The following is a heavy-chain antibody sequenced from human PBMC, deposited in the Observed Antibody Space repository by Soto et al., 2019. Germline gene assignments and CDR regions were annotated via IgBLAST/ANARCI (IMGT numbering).Heavy chain of an antibody. CDR3: ARLGAARPPEYYSYSYMDV. CDR1: GYSFTSDW. Sequence: PGESLKISCKGSGYSFTSDWIGWVRQMPGKGLEWMGIIYPGDSDTRYSPSFQGQVTISADKSISTAYLQWSSLKASDTAMYYCARLGAARPPEYYSYSYMDVWGKGTTVTVSS. D-gene: IGHD6-6*01. J-gene: IGHJ6*03. V-gene: IGHV5-51*01. CDR2: IYPGDSDT.